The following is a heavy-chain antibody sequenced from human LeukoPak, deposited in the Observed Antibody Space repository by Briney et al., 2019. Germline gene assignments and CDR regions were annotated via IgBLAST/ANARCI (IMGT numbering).Heavy chain of an antibody. D-gene: IGHD2-2*01. Sequence: GRSLRLSCAASGFTFSSYGMHWVRQAPGKGLEWVSAISGSGGSTYYADSVKGRFTISRDNSKNTLYLQMNSLRAEDTAVYYCAKENEGIPAAIDWFDPWGQGTLVTVSS. CDR2: ISGSGGST. V-gene: IGHV3-23*01. CDR1: GFTFSSYG. J-gene: IGHJ5*02. CDR3: AKENEGIPAAIDWFDP.